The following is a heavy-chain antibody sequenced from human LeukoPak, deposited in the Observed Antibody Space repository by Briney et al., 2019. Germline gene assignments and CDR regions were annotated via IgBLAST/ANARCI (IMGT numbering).Heavy chain of an antibody. J-gene: IGHJ6*04. Sequence: ASVTVSCKASGYTFTSYGISWVRQAPGQGLEWMGWISAYNGNTNYAQKLQGRVTMTTDTSTSTAYMELRSLRSDDTAVYYCARGEPSYYYDSSGYYLILDVWGKGTTVTISS. V-gene: IGHV1-18*01. CDR2: ISAYNGNT. D-gene: IGHD3-22*01. CDR3: ARGEPSYYYDSSGYYLILDV. CDR1: GYTFTSYG.